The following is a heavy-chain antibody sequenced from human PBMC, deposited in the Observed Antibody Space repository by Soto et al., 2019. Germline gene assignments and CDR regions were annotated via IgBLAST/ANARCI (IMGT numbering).Heavy chain of an antibody. V-gene: IGHV1-18*01. CDR3: ARGRYGDY. CDR2: ISAHNGNT. D-gene: IGHD1-1*01. Sequence: QVHLVQSGAEVKKPGASVKVSCKCSGYTFTSYGITWVRQAPGQGLEWMGWISAHNGNTNYAQQLQGRVTVTRDTSSSTASMELRSLRSDVTAVYYCARGRYGDYWGQGALVTVSS. J-gene: IGHJ4*02. CDR1: GYTFTSYG.